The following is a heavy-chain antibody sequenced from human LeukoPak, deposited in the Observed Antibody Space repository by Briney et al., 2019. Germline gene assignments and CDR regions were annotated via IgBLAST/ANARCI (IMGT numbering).Heavy chain of an antibody. CDR1: GFTFSSYA. D-gene: IGHD5-12*01. Sequence: GGSLRLSCAASGFTFSSYAMSWVRQAPGKGLEWVSAISGSGGSTYYADSVKGRFTISRDNSKNTLYLQMNSLRAEDTAVYYCAKDSGYDSSYYYYMDVWGEGTTVTVSS. CDR2: ISGSGGST. V-gene: IGHV3-23*01. CDR3: AKDSGYDSSYYYYMDV. J-gene: IGHJ6*03.